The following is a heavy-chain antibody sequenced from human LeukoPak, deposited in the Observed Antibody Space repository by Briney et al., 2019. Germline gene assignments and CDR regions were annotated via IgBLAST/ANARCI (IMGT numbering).Heavy chain of an antibody. V-gene: IGHV3-30*18. J-gene: IGHJ5*02. CDR1: GFTFSSYT. CDR3: AKDGGSYYLLNWFDP. Sequence: GGSLRLSCAASGFTFSSYTMNWVRQAPGKGLEWVAVISYDGSNKYYADSVKGRFTISRDNSKNTLYLQMNSLRAEDTAVYYCAKDGGSYYLLNWFDPWGQGTLVTVSS. CDR2: ISYDGSNK. D-gene: IGHD1-26*01.